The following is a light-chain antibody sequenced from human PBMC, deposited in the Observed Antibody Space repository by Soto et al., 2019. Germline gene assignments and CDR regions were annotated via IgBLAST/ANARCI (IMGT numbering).Light chain of an antibody. CDR1: QSISSW. CDR3: QQYNSLWT. Sequence: DIQMTQSPSTLSASVGDRVTITCRASQSISSWLAWYQQKPGKAPKLLTYDASSLESGVPSRFSGSGSGTEFTLTISSLQPDDFATYYCQQYNSLWTFGQGTKVDIK. V-gene: IGKV1-5*01. J-gene: IGKJ1*01. CDR2: DAS.